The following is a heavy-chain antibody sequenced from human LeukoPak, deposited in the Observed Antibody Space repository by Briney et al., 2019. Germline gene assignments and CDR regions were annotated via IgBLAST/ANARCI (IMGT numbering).Heavy chain of an antibody. J-gene: IGHJ6*03. CDR1: GFTFSSYG. CDR3: ARDPSEMSYDFWSGYYGHYYYYYMDV. Sequence: GGSLRLSCAASGFTFSSYGMHWVRQAPGKGLEWVAVIWYDGSNKYYADSVKGRFTISRDTTKNTLYLQINSLRSEDTAVYYCARDPSEMSYDFWSGYYGHYYYYYMDVWGKGTTVTVSS. D-gene: IGHD3-3*01. CDR2: IWYDGSNK. V-gene: IGHV3-33*01.